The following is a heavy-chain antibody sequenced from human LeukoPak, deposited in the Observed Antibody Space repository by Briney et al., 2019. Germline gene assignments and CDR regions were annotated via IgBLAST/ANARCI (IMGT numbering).Heavy chain of an antibody. D-gene: IGHD6-19*01. CDR3: ARVGYSSGSDY. CDR2: IDHSGST. Sequence: SETLSLTCTVSGYSISSRYYWSWTRQPPGKGLEWIGEIDHSGSTNYNPSLKSRVTISVDTSKNQFSLKLSSVTAADTAVYYCARVGYSSGSDYWGQGTLVTVSS. CDR1: GYSISSRYY. V-gene: IGHV4-38-2*02. J-gene: IGHJ4*02.